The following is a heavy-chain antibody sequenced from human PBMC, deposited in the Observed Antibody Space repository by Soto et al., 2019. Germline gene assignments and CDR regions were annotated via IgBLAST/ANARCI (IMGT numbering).Heavy chain of an antibody. D-gene: IGHD6-13*01. J-gene: IGHJ4*02. V-gene: IGHV3-74*01. CDR2: INSDGSTT. CDR1: GFTFSSYW. CDR3: ASGIAAADKDY. Sequence: GGYLRLSCAASGFTFSSYWMHWVRPVPGKGLVWVSRINSDGSTTTYADSVRGRFTISRDNAKNTLYLQMNSLRAEDTAVYYCASGIAAADKDYWGQGTLVTVSS.